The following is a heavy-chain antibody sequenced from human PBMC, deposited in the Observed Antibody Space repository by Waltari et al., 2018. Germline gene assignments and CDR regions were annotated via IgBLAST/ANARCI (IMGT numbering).Heavy chain of an antibody. Sequence: EVQLVESGGGLVQPGGSLRLSCAASGFTFSSYWMSWVRQAPGKGLEWVANIKQDGSEKYYVDSVKGRFTISRDNAKNSLYLQMNSLRAEDTAVYYCARDPTPHYYYYYYMDVWGKGTTVTVSS. CDR3: ARDPTPHYYYYYYMDV. CDR1: GFTFSSYW. CDR2: IKQDGSEK. V-gene: IGHV3-7*01. J-gene: IGHJ6*03. D-gene: IGHD4-4*01.